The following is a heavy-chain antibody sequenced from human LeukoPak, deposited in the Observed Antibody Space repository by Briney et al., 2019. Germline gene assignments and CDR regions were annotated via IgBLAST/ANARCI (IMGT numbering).Heavy chain of an antibody. CDR3: ARGGYYDFWSVYESNWFDP. CDR1: GGPINSSHYY. J-gene: IGHJ5*02. V-gene: IGHV4-39*01. Sequence: PSETLSLTCTVSGGPINSSHYYWGWIRQPPGKGLEWIGNIYYSGTTYYNPSLKSRISISVDTSKNQFSLKLSSVTAADTAVYYCARGGYYDFWSVYESNWFDPWGQGTLVTVSS. D-gene: IGHD3-3*01. CDR2: IYYSGTT.